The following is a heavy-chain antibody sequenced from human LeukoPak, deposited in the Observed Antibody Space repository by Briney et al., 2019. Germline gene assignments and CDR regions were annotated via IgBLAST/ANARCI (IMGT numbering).Heavy chain of an antibody. Sequence: SETLSLTCTVSGGSINSSNYYWGWIRQPPGKTLQWIGNRYYGGSTYFHPSLKSRVTISVDTSKNQFSLKLSSVTAADTAVYYCARDHFWSGYSPNWFDPWGQGTLVTVSS. J-gene: IGHJ5*02. CDR2: RYYGGST. CDR3: ARDHFWSGYSPNWFDP. D-gene: IGHD3-3*02. CDR1: GGSINSSNYY. V-gene: IGHV4-39*07.